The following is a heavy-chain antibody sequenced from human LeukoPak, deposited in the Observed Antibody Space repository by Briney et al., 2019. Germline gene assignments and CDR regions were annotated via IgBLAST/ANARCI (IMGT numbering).Heavy chain of an antibody. CDR3: ARGNRGIAARPRRLNRFDP. J-gene: IGHJ5*02. Sequence: ASVKVSCKASGYTFTSYDINWVRQATGQGLEWMGWMNPNSGNTGYAQKFQGRVTMTRNTSISTAYMELSSLRSEDTAVYYCARGNRGIAARPRRLNRFDPWGQGTLVTVSS. CDR2: MNPNSGNT. D-gene: IGHD6-6*01. CDR1: GYTFTSYD. V-gene: IGHV1-8*01.